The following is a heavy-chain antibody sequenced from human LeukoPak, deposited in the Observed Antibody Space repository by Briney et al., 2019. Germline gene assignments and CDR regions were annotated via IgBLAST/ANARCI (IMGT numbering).Heavy chain of an antibody. V-gene: IGHV4-4*02. CDR3: ASLYYYDSSGYKDY. Sequence: SGTLSLTCAVSGGSISSSNWWSWVRQPPGKGLEWIGEIYHSGSTNYNPSLKSRVTISVDKSKNQFSLKLSSVTAADTAVYYCASLYYYDSSGYKDYWGQGTLVTVSS. J-gene: IGHJ4*02. D-gene: IGHD3-22*01. CDR1: GGSISSSNW. CDR2: IYHSGST.